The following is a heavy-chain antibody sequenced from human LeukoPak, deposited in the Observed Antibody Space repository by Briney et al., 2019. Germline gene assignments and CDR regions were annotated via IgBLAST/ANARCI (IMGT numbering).Heavy chain of an antibody. CDR3: ARDLDSDYYDSSGFVWLY. CDR1: GYTLTGYY. D-gene: IGHD3-22*01. CDR2: INPNSGGT. J-gene: IGHJ4*02. V-gene: IGHV1-2*02. Sequence: ASVKVSCKASGYTLTGYYMHWVRQAPGQGLEWMGWINPNSGGTNYAQKFQGRVTMTRDTSISTAYMELSRLRSDDTAVYYCARDLDSDYYDSSGFVWLYWGQGTLVTVSS.